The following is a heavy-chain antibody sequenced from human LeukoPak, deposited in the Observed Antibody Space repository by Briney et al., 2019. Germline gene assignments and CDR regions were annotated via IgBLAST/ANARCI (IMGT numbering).Heavy chain of an antibody. J-gene: IGHJ4*02. CDR3: ASARSTYYYDY. D-gene: IGHD6-13*01. Sequence: GGSLRLSCVGAGFPFSDFHMSWVRQAPGKGLEWVGRIRNKANSYTTEFAASVKGRFTISRDDSKNSLYLQMNGLKTDDTAVYFCASARSTYYYDYWGQGTLVTVSS. V-gene: IGHV3-72*01. CDR2: IRNKANSYTT. CDR1: GFPFSDFH.